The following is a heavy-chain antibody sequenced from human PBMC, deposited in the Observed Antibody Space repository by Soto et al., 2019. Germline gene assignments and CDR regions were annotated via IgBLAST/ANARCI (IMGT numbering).Heavy chain of an antibody. V-gene: IGHV3-23*01. CDR2: ISGSGGST. J-gene: IGHJ4*02. Sequence: PGGSLRLSCAASGFTFSSYAMTWVRQAPGKGLEWVSGISGSGGSTYYPDSVKGRFTISRDNSKNTLYLQMNSLTAEDTAVYYCAKVGDTGSYVHFDSWGQGTLVTVSS. D-gene: IGHD1-26*01. CDR3: AKVGDTGSYVHFDS. CDR1: GFTFSSYA.